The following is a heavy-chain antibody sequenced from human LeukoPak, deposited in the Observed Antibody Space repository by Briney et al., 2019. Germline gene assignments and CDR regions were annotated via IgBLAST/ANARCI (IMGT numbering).Heavy chain of an antibody. J-gene: IGHJ4*02. CDR3: ARDRGGSSRHEFDY. Sequence: SETLSLTCTVSGGSISSGSYYWSWIRQPARKGLEWIGRIYTSGTTNYNPSLKSRVIISVDTSKNQFSLKLSSVTAADTAVYYCARDRGGSSRHEFDYWGQGTLVTVSS. V-gene: IGHV4-61*02. CDR1: GGSISSGSYY. D-gene: IGHD1-26*01. CDR2: IYTSGTT.